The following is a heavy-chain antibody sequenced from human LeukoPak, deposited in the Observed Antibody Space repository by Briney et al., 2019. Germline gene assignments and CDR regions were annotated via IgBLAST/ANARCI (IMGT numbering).Heavy chain of an antibody. CDR1: GFTFSHYW. V-gene: IGHV3-7*01. CDR2: IKQDGSEQ. D-gene: IGHD2-2*01. Sequence: PGGSLRLSCAASGFTFSHYWMTWVRQAPGKGLEWVANIKQDGSEQYYVDSVKGRFTISRDNAKNSPYLQMNSLRVEDTAVYYCARDRCSSTSCFYDYWGQGTLVTVPS. J-gene: IGHJ4*02. CDR3: ARDRCSSTSCFYDY.